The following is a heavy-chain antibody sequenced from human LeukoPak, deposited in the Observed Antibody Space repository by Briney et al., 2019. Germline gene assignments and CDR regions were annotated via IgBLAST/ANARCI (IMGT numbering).Heavy chain of an antibody. J-gene: IGHJ4*02. D-gene: IGHD6-19*01. V-gene: IGHV5-51*01. CDR3: ARQRDSTGWGGAFDY. CDR1: GYTFAKYW. CDR2: IYPGDSDT. Sequence: GESLKISCQASGYTFAKYWIGWVRQMPGKGLEWMGIIYPGDSDTRYSPSFQGQVTISADKSISATYLQWSSLKASDTAMYYCARQRDSTGWGGAFDYWGQGTLVTVSS.